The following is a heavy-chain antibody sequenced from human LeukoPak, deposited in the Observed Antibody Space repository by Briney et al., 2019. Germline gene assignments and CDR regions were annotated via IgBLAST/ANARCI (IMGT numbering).Heavy chain of an antibody. Sequence: SVKVSCKASGDTFNDYTFSWVRQAPGQGLEWMGRIMPFLDVANYAPKFQGRVTLTADKSTSTAYMELSDLKSEDTAVYYCARERGEEYSSGWYKTNFFDTWGQGTRVTVSS. J-gene: IGHJ4*02. CDR2: IMPFLDVA. CDR1: GDTFNDYT. V-gene: IGHV1-69*04. CDR3: ARERGEEYSSGWYKTNFFDT. D-gene: IGHD6-19*01.